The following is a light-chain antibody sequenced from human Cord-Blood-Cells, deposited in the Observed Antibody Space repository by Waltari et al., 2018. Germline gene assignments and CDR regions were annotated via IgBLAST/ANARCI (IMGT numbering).Light chain of an antibody. CDR2: LGS. Sequence: EIVMPQSPLSLPVTPGDPASTSCRSSQGLTHSNGNNYLDWYLQKPGQSQQLLIYLGSNRASGVPARFSGSGSGTDFTLKISRVEAEDVGVYYCMQALQTPDTFGQGTKLAIK. V-gene: IGKV2-28*01. J-gene: IGKJ2*01. CDR1: QGLTHSNGNNY. CDR3: MQALQTPDT.